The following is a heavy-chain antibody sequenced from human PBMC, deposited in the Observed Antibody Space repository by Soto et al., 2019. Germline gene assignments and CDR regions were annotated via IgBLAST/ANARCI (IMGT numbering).Heavy chain of an antibody. Sequence: EVQLLESGGGLVQPGGSLRLSCAASGFTFSSYAMSWVRQAPGKGLEWVSAISGSGGSTYYADSVKGRFTISRDNSKNTLYLQMNSVRAEDTAVYYCAKAFNFWGRPYYFDYWGQGTLVTVSS. CDR2: ISGSGGST. CDR3: AKAFNFWGRPYYFDY. CDR1: GFTFSSYA. J-gene: IGHJ4*02. V-gene: IGHV3-23*01. D-gene: IGHD3-16*01.